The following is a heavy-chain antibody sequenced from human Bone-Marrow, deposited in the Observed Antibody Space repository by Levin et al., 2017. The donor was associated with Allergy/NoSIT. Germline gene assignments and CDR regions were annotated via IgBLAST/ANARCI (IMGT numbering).Heavy chain of an antibody. D-gene: IGHD2-2*02. CDR1: GLTVSSNG. Sequence: RPGGSLRLSCAASGLTVSSNGMTWVRQAPGKGLESVALMYSADNTYYADSVKGRFTISRDNSRNTLYLQMNSLRAEDTAVYYCSRVGYKDAFDIWGQGTLVTVSS. CDR2: MYSADNT. J-gene: IGHJ3*02. V-gene: IGHV3-66*01. CDR3: SRVGYKDAFDI.